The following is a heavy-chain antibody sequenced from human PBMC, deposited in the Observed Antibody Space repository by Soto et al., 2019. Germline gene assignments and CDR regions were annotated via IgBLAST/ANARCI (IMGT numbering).Heavy chain of an antibody. D-gene: IGHD2-2*01. J-gene: IGHJ6*02. CDR3: ARDLPYCISTSCHLYGMDV. V-gene: IGHV4-30-4*01. CDR2: IYYSGST. CDR1: GGSISSGDYY. Sequence: QVQLQESGPGLVKPSQTLSLTCTVSGGSISSGDYYWSWIRQPPGKGLEWIGYIYYSGSTYYNPSSMRRVTISVDTSKNQFSLKLSSVTAADTAVYYCARDLPYCISTSCHLYGMDVWGQGATVTVSS.